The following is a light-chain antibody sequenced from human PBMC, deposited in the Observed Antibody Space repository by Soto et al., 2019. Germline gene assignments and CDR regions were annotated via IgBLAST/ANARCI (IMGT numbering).Light chain of an antibody. CDR3: QQYNDWPPIT. Sequence: EIVMTQSPATLSVSPGERATLSCRASQSVSSNLAWYQQKPSQPPRLVIYGASTRATGVAARFSGSGSGTEFTLTISSLQSEDFAVYYCQQYNDWPPITFGQGTRLEIK. J-gene: IGKJ5*01. CDR2: GAS. CDR1: QSVSSN. V-gene: IGKV3-15*01.